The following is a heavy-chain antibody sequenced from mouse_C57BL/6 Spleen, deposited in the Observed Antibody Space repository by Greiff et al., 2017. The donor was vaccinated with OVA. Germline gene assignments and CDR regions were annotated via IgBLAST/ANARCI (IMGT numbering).Heavy chain of an antibody. D-gene: IGHD1-1*01. J-gene: IGHJ4*01. CDR2: IYPGDGDT. CDR3: ARETYYYGSIAYAMDY. V-gene: IGHV1-82*01. Sequence: VQLQQSGPELVKPGASVKISCKASGYAFSSSWMNWVKQRPGKGLEWIGRIYPGDGDTNYNGKFKGKATLTADKSSSTAYMQLSSLTSDDSAVYFCARETYYYGSIAYAMDYWGQGTSVTVSS. CDR1: GYAFSSSW.